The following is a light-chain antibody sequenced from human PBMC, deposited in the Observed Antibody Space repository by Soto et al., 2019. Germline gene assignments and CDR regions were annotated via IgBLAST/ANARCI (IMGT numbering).Light chain of an antibody. CDR2: MVS. CDR1: QSLLYSDGNTY. J-gene: IGKJ2*01. CDR3: MQGVHWPPYT. V-gene: IGKV2-30*01. Sequence: DVVLTQSPLSLPVTLGQPASISCRSSQSLLYSDGNTYLNWFQQRPGQSPRHLIYMVSNRDSGVPDRFSGSVSGTDFTLKISRVEAEDVGVYYCMQGVHWPPYTFGQGTKLEIK.